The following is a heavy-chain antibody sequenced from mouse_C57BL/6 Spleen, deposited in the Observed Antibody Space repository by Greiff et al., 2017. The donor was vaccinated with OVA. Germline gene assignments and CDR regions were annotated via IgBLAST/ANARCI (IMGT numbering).Heavy chain of an antibody. CDR2: IYPGSGST. V-gene: IGHV1-55*01. CDR1: GYTFTSYW. J-gene: IGHJ1*03. D-gene: IGHD1-1*01. Sequence: VQLQQPGAELVKPGASVKMSCKASGYTFTSYWITWVKQRPGQGLEWIGDIYPGSGSTNYNEKFKSKATLTVDTSSSTAYMQLSSLTSEDSAVYYCSRGYYGSSLYWYFYVWGTGTTVTVAS. CDR3: SRGYYGSSLYWYFYV.